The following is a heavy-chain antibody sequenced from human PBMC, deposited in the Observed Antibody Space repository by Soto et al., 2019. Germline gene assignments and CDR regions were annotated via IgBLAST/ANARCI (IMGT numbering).Heavy chain of an antibody. J-gene: IGHJ5*02. CDR2: IFSNDER. Sequence: QVTLKESGPVLVKPTETLTLTCTVSGFSLSNARMGVSWIRQPPGKALEWLAHIFSNDERSYSTSLKSRLTISKDASKGHVVLTMTNMDPVDTATYYWAGWALLWFGEWWCDPWGQGTVVSVSS. V-gene: IGHV2-26*01. CDR3: AGWALLWFGEWWCDP. CDR1: GFSLSNARMG. D-gene: IGHD3-10*01.